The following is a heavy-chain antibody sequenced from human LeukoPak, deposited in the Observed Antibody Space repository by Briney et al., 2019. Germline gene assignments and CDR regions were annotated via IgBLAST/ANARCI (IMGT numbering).Heavy chain of an antibody. Sequence: PSETLSLTCAVYGGSFSGYYWSWIRQPPGKGLEWIGEINHSGSTNYNPSLKSRVTISVDPSKNQFSLKLSSVTGADTAVYYCARGPGPGLRQKGWFDPWGQGTLVTVSS. V-gene: IGHV4-34*01. CDR2: INHSGST. CDR3: ARGPGPGLRQKGWFDP. D-gene: IGHD5-12*01. J-gene: IGHJ5*02. CDR1: GGSFSGYY.